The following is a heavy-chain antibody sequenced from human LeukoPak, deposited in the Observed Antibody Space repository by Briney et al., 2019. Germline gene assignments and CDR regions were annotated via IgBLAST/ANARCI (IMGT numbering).Heavy chain of an antibody. CDR3: AREGWDQRDTAAFDH. Sequence: ASVKVSCKASGYTFTSYDINWVRQAPGQGLEWMGWINPNSGDRNSAQKFQGRVTMTRDTSISTLYMELSSLGPDDTAVYYCAREGWDQRDTAAFDHWGQGTLVTVSS. J-gene: IGHJ4*02. CDR1: GYTFTSYD. CDR2: INPNSGDR. D-gene: IGHD6-19*01. V-gene: IGHV1-2*02.